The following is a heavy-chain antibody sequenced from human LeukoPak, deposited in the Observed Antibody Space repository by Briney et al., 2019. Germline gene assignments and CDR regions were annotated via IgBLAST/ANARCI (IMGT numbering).Heavy chain of an antibody. D-gene: IGHD3-22*01. CDR1: GFTFSSYA. CDR2: ISYDGSNK. J-gene: IGHJ4*02. V-gene: IGHV3-30*04. Sequence: GGSLRLSCAASGFTFSSYAMHWVRQAPGKGLEWVAVISYDGSNKYYADSVKGRFTISRDNSKNTLYLQMNSLRAEDTAVYYCAKVVAYYDSSGYWGQGTLVTVSS. CDR3: AKVVAYYDSSGY.